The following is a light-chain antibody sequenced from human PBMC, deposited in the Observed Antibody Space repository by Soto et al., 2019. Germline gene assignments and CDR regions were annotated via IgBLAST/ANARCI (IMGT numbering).Light chain of an antibody. CDR1: QSVSSN. J-gene: IGKJ5*01. Sequence: EIVMTQSPATLSVSPGERATLSCRASQSVSSNLAWYQQKPGQAPRLLIFGASTRATGIPARFSGSRSGTEFPLTICSLQSEDFAVYYCQQYNNWPPPFGQGTRLEIK. V-gene: IGKV3-15*01. CDR3: QQYNNWPPP. CDR2: GAS.